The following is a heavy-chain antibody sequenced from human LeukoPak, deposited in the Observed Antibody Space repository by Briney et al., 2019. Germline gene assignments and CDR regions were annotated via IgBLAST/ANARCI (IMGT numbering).Heavy chain of an antibody. J-gene: IGHJ4*02. CDR1: GFTFNNAW. V-gene: IGHV3-15*01. CDR3: TTGGRNGAFQFDS. CDR2: IKSETDGGAT. Sequence: GGSLRLSCAASGFTFNNAWMSGVRQAPGKGLEWVARIKSETDGGATHYAAPVQGRFTISRDDSEKTLFLQMNSLKTEDTAVYYCTTGGRNGAFQFDSWGQGTLVTVSS. D-gene: IGHD1-26*01.